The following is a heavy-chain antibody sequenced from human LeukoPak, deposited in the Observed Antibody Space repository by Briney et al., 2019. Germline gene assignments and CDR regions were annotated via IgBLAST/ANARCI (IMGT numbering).Heavy chain of an antibody. CDR2: ISYDGSNK. Sequence: GGSLRLSCAASGFTFSSYAMHWVRQAPGKGLEWVAVISYDGSNKYYADSVKGRFTISRDNSKNTLYLQMNSLKTEDTAVYYCSRGNLAYCGADCVYWGQGTLVTVSS. V-gene: IGHV3-30*04. J-gene: IGHJ4*02. D-gene: IGHD2-21*02. CDR1: GFTFSSYA. CDR3: SRGNLAYCGADCVY.